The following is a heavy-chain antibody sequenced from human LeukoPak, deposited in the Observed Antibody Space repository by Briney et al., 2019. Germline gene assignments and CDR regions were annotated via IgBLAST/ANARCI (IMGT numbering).Heavy chain of an antibody. J-gene: IGHJ4*02. CDR1: GGSISSYY. V-gene: IGHV4-59*12. D-gene: IGHD2-2*01. CDR3: ARAGSTSPLVRRSDY. Sequence: PSETLSLTCTVSGGSISSYYWSWIRQPPGKGLEWIGYIYHSGSTYYNPSLKSRVTISVDRSKNQFSLKLSSVTAADTAVYYCARAGSTSPLVRRSDYWGQGTLSPSPQ. CDR2: IYHSGST.